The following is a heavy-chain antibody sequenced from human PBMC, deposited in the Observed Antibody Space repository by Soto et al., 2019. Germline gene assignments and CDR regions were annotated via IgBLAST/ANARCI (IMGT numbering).Heavy chain of an antibody. CDR1: GYTFTKYG. CDR3: AREMAGLGGEYDY. CDR2: ISGSSGNA. Sequence: QVQLVQSGAEVKNPGASVKVSCKTSGYTFTKYGVGWVRQAPGQGLEWMGWISGSSGNANYAEKVQGRLTLTTDTSTSTAYIELRRLRSDDTDVYYCAREMAGLGGEYDYWGQGTLVTVSS. D-gene: IGHD3-16*01. V-gene: IGHV1-18*01. J-gene: IGHJ4*02.